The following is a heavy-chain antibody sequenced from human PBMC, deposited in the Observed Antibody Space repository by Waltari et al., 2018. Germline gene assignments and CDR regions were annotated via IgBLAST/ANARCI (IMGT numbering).Heavy chain of an antibody. D-gene: IGHD1-26*01. CDR1: GDSINRSKYY. J-gene: IGHJ5*02. CDR2: IFYSGST. Sequence: QLQLQESGPGLVKPSETLSLTCSVSGDSINRSKYYWAWIRQPPGKGLESIGSIFYSGSTPPSPSPKGRVTMSVDTSRNEFYLKLKSVTAADTATYYCARLTVVGATRWFEPWGQGTQVSVSS. V-gene: IGHV4-39*01. CDR3: ARLTVVGATRWFEP.